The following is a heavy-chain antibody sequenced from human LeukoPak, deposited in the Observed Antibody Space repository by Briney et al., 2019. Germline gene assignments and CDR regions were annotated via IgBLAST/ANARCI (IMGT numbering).Heavy chain of an antibody. D-gene: IGHD6-13*01. J-gene: IGHJ5*02. V-gene: IGHV4-34*01. CDR3: ARGRRYSSSWAKNWFDP. Sequence: PSETLSLTCAVYGGSFSGYYWSWIRQPPGKGLEWIGEINHSGSTNYNPSLKSRVTTSVDTSKNQFSLKLSSVTAADTAVYYCARGRRYSSSWAKNWFDPWGQGTLVTVSS. CDR1: GGSFSGYY. CDR2: INHSGST.